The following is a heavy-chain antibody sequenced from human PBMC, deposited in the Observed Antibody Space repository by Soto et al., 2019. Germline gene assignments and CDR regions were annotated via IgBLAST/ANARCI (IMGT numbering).Heavy chain of an antibody. CDR3: AMVGPKIQDAFDI. Sequence: QLQLQESGSGLVKPSQTLSLTCAVSGGSISSGGYSWSWIRQPPGKGLEWIGYIYHSGSTYYNPSLKSRVTISVDRSKNQFSLKLSSVTAADTAVYYCAMVGPKIQDAFDIWGQGTMVTVSS. J-gene: IGHJ3*02. CDR1: GGSISSGGYS. CDR2: IYHSGST. V-gene: IGHV4-30-2*01.